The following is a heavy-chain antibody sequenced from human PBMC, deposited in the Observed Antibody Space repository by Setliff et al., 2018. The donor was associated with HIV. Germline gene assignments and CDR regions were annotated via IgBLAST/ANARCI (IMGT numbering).Heavy chain of an antibody. Sequence: WETLSLTCTVSGGSISSYYWSWVRQPPGKGLEWIGEIYHSGSTNYNPSLKSRVTISVDTSKNQFSLKLSSVTAADTAVYNCARVPRSGGSWPYYYYYMDVWGKGTTVTVSS. CDR1: GGSISSYY. CDR3: ARVPRSGGSWPYYYYYMDV. J-gene: IGHJ6*03. CDR2: IYHSGST. V-gene: IGHV4-34*01. D-gene: IGHD2-15*01.